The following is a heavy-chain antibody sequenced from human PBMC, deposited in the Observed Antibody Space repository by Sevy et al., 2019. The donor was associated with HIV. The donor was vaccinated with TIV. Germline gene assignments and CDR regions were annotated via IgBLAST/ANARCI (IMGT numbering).Heavy chain of an antibody. Sequence: SQTLSLTCAISGDSVSSNSAAWNWIRQSPSRGLEWLGRTFYRSKWYNDYAVSVKSRITIKPDTSKNQVSLQLNSVTPEDTAIYYWARDGLTYGGMDVWGQGTTVTVSS. V-gene: IGHV6-1*01. CDR3: ARDGLTYGGMDV. CDR1: GDSVSSNSAA. CDR2: TFYRSKWYN. D-gene: IGHD1-20*01. J-gene: IGHJ6*02.